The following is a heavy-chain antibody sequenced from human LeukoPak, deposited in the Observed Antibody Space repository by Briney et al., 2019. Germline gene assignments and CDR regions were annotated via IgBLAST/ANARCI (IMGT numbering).Heavy chain of an antibody. CDR1: GFTFGSHW. J-gene: IGHJ5*02. CDR3: AREGGEYCSGINCWKWFDP. CDR2: INGDGSTT. V-gene: IGHV3-74*01. Sequence: GGSLRLSCAASGFTFGSHWMNWVRQAPGKGPVWVSRINGDGSTTVYADSVQARFSISRDNAKSTLYLHMNSLRAEDTAVYYCAREGGEYCSGINCWKWFDPWGQGTLVTVSS. D-gene: IGHD2-15*01.